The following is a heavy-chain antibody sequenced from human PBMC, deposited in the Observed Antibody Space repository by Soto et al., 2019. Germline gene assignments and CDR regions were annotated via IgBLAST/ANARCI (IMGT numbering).Heavy chain of an antibody. Sequence: QVQLVQSGAEVKKPGYSVKVSCKASGGTFSSYTISWVRQAPGQGLEWMGRIIPILGIANYAQKFQGRVTITADKSTSTAYMELSSLRSEDTAVYYCARAPIAAAGSYGMDVWGQGTTVTVSS. D-gene: IGHD6-13*01. CDR1: GGTFSSYT. J-gene: IGHJ6*02. V-gene: IGHV1-69*02. CDR3: ARAPIAAAGSYGMDV. CDR2: IIPILGIA.